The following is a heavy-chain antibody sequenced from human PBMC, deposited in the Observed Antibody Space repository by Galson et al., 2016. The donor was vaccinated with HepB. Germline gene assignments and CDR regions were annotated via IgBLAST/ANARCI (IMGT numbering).Heavy chain of an antibody. CDR2: IFPGDSDT. D-gene: IGHD4/OR15-4a*01. CDR1: GYTFTNYW. V-gene: IGHV5-51*01. CDR3: SRRGGAYDYGLF. J-gene: IGHJ4*02. Sequence: SGAEVKKPGESLKISCKGSGYTFTNYWIGWVRQMPGKGLEWMGIIFPGDSDTRYSPSFQGQVTISADKSISTAYLQWSSLKASDTAVYYCSRRGGAYDYGLFWGQGTLVTASS.